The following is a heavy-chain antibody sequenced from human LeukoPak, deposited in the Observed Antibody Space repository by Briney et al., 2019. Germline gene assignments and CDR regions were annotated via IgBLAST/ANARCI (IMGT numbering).Heavy chain of an antibody. CDR3: ASTTYYSNYGVGFYYFDY. CDR2: IIPILGVA. Sequence: ASVKVSCKASGGTFSGYAISGVRQAPGQGLEWMGRIIPILGVANYAQKFQGRVTITADKSTSTAYMELNSLRSEDTAVYYCASTTYYSNYGVGFYYFDYWGQGTLVTVSS. J-gene: IGHJ4*02. V-gene: IGHV1-69*04. D-gene: IGHD4-11*01. CDR1: GGTFSGYA.